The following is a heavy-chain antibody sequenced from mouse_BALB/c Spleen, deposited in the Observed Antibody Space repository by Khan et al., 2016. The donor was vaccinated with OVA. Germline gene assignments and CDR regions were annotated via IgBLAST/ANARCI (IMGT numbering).Heavy chain of an antibody. Sequence: EVELVESGGGLVQPGGSRKLSCAASGFTFSSFGMHWVRQAPEKGLEWVAYVSFGSATIYYADTVKGRFTISRDNPKNTLFLQMTSLRSEDTAISYCALSLLTTLYFDVWGAGTTVTVSS. J-gene: IGHJ1*01. CDR3: ALSLLTTLYFDV. CDR2: VSFGSATI. CDR1: GFTFSSFG. D-gene: IGHD2-12*01. V-gene: IGHV5-17*02.